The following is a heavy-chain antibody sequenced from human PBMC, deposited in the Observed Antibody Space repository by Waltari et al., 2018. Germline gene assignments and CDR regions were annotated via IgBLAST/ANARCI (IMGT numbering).Heavy chain of an antibody. CDR1: GFTFTAYA. J-gene: IGHJ5*02. CDR2: ISYDGSNT. Sequence: HLVESGGGVVQPGRSLSLSCAASGFTFTAYAMHWVRQAPGKGLEWVALISYDGSNTNYADSVKGRFTISRDSSKNTVFLQMNSLRAEDTAMYYCARGVPGIAVTGGWFDPWGQGTLVTVSS. CDR3: ARGVPGIAVTGGWFDP. D-gene: IGHD6-19*01. V-gene: IGHV3-30-3*01.